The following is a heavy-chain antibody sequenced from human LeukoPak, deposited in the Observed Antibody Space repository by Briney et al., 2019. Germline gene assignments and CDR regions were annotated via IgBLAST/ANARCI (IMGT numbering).Heavy chain of an antibody. J-gene: IGHJ6*03. CDR1: GFSVSDNG. CDR2: IVGGDGGT. CDR3: ANYYGSGFPRYYYYYMDV. D-gene: IGHD3-10*01. V-gene: IGHV3-23*01. Sequence: GGSLRLSCAASGFSVSDNGMSWVRQAPGKGLEWVSGIVGGDGGTYYADSVKGRFIISRDNSKNTLYVQMNSLRAEDTAVYYCANYYGSGFPRYYYYYMDVWGKGTTVTVSS.